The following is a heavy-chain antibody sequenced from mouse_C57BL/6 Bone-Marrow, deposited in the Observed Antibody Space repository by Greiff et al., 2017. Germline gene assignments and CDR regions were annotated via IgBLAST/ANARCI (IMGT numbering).Heavy chain of an antibody. D-gene: IGHD4-1*01. CDR3: ARNWDGIAY. CDR2: IDPSDSYT. J-gene: IGHJ3*01. Sequence: VQLQQPGAELVMPGASVKLSCKASGYTFTSYWMHWVKQRPGQGLEWIGEIDPSDSYTNYNQKFKGKSTVTVDKSSSTAYMQLSSLTSEDSAVYYCARNWDGIAYWGQGTLVTVSA. V-gene: IGHV1-69*01. CDR1: GYTFTSYW.